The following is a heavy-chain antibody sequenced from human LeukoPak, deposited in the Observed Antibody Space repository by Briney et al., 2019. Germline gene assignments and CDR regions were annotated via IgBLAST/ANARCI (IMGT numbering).Heavy chain of an antibody. J-gene: IGHJ4*02. Sequence: GPSLKVSCKASGDTFTGCYMRWVLQAPGQGLDWNGWFTPNSGGTNYAQKFQGRVTMTRDTSISTVYMDLSRLTSDDTAVYYCARDQVYYSSGNYYPHFDYWGQGTLVTVSS. CDR2: FTPNSGGT. CDR3: ARDQVYYSSGNYYPHFDY. V-gene: IGHV1-2*02. CDR1: GDTFTGCY. D-gene: IGHD3-10*01.